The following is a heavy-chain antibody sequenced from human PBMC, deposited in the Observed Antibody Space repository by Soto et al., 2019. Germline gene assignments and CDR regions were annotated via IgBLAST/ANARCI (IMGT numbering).Heavy chain of an antibody. CDR2: INHSGST. Sequence: QVQLQQWGAGLLKPSETLSLTCAVYGGSFSGYYWTWIRQPPGTGLEWIGEINHSGSTNYNPSLKSRVTISVDTSKNQFSLKLTSVTAAVTAVYYCARDKITGPFDYWGQGTLVTVSS. D-gene: IGHD2-8*02. V-gene: IGHV4-34*01. CDR3: ARDKITGPFDY. J-gene: IGHJ4*02. CDR1: GGSFSGYY.